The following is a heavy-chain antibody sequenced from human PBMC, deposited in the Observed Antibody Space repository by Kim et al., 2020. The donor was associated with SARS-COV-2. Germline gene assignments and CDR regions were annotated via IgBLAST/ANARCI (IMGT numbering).Heavy chain of an antibody. CDR2: IGTAGDT. CDR3: ARGYGNRAFDI. V-gene: IGHV3-13*01. Sequence: GGSLRLSCAASGFTFSSYDMHWVRQATGKGLEWVSAIGTAGDTYYPGSVKGRFTISRENAKNSLYLQMNSLRAGDTAVYYCARGYGNRAFDIWGQGTMVTVSS. J-gene: IGHJ3*02. CDR1: GFTFSSYD. D-gene: IGHD3-16*01.